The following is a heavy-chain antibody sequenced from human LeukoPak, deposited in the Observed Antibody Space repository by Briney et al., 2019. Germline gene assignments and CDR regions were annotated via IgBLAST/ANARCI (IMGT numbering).Heavy chain of an antibody. Sequence: SETLSLTCTVSGGTVSSYYWNWIRQPPGKGLEWIGYIYYSGSTNYNPSLKSRVTISVDTSKNQFSLKLSSVTAADTAVYYCARYRPLYDILTGSYFDYWGQGTLVTVSS. J-gene: IGHJ4*02. CDR2: IYYSGST. V-gene: IGHV4-59*02. CDR3: ARYRPLYDILTGSYFDY. CDR1: GGTVSSYY. D-gene: IGHD3-9*01.